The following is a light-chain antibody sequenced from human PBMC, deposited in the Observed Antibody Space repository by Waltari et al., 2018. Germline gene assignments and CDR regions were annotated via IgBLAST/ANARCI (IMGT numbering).Light chain of an antibody. CDR1: SSDVGAYNY. CDR2: DVI. Sequence: QSALTQPASVSGSPGQSITISCTGTSSDVGAYNYVSWYHQHPGKVPKLIIYDVIHRPSGVSFRFSGSKSDNTASLTISGLQAEDEADYYCISYTTIDTMIFGGGTKLTVL. V-gene: IGLV2-14*03. J-gene: IGLJ2*01. CDR3: ISYTTIDTMI.